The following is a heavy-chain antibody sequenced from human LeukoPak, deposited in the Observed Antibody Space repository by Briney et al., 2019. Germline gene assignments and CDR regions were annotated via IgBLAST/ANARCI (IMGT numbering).Heavy chain of an antibody. CDR3: ARDADGSGTLLDY. V-gene: IGHV1-18*01. J-gene: IGHJ4*02. CDR1: GHTFTTYG. D-gene: IGHD3-10*01. Sequence: ASVKVSCKASGHTFTTYGISWVRQAPGQGLEWMGWINADNGNTRFAQKLQGRVTMTTDTSTNTAYMDLRSLRFDDTAVYYCARDADGSGTLLDYWGQGILVTVSS. CDR2: INADNGNT.